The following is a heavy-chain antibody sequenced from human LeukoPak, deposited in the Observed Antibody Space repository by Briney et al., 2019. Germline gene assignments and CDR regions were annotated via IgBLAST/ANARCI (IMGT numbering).Heavy chain of an antibody. J-gene: IGHJ4*02. CDR2: IKSKTDGGTT. D-gene: IGHD4-17*01. CDR1: GFTFSSNA. V-gene: IGHV3-15*01. CDR3: TTGGFDYGANGAWFDY. Sequence: GGSLRLSCAASGFTFSSNAMSWVRQAPGKGLEWVGRIKSKTDGGTTDYAAPVKGRFTISRDDSKNTLYLQMNSLKTEDTAVYYCTTGGFDYGANGAWFDYWGQGTLVTVSS.